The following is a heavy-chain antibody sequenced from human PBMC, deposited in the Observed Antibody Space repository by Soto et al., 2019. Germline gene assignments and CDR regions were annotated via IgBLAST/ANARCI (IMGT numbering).Heavy chain of an antibody. J-gene: IGHJ6*02. CDR2: ISGSGGST. D-gene: IGHD5-12*01. CDR3: AKTPRLIVATLYGMHV. Sequence: GGSLRLSCAASGFTFSSYAMSWVRQAPGKGLEWVSAISGSGGSTYYADSVKGRFTISRDNSKNTLYLQMNSLRAEDTAVYYCAKTPRLIVATLYGMHVRGQRTTVTGSS. V-gene: IGHV3-23*01. CDR1: GFTFSSYA.